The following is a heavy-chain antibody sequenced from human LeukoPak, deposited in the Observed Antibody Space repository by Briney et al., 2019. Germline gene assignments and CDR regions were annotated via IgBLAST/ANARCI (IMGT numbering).Heavy chain of an antibody. CDR2: ISGSGGST. D-gene: IGHD2-2*01. CDR1: GFTFSNYA. Sequence: PGGSLRLSCAASGFTFSNYAMSWVRQAPGKGLEWVSTISGSGGSTYYAGSVKGRFTISRDNSKNTLYLQLNSLRAEDTAVYYCAKSTSPLYYYYGMDVWGQGTTVTVSS. V-gene: IGHV3-23*01. CDR3: AKSTSPLYYYYGMDV. J-gene: IGHJ6*02.